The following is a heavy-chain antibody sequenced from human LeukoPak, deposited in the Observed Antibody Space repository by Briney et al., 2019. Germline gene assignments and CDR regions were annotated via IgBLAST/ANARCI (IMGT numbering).Heavy chain of an antibody. CDR3: ARVWGNSGYETDH. J-gene: IGHJ4*02. Sequence: PGGSLSLSCAASGFTFSDYYMSWIRQAPGKGLEWVSYISSSSSYTNYADSVKGRFTITRDNAKNSLYLQMNSLRAEDTAVYYCARVWGNSGYETDHWGQGTRVTVSS. D-gene: IGHD5-12*01. CDR1: GFTFSDYY. V-gene: IGHV3-11*05. CDR2: ISSSSSYT.